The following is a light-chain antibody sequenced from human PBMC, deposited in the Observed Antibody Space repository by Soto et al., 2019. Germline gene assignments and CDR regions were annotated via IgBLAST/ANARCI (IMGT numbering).Light chain of an antibody. Sequence: DIQMTQSPSSVSASVGDRVTITCRASQGIRSWLAWYRQKPGKAPKLLIYAASSLQSGVPSRFSGSGSGTDFTLTISSLQPEDFATYYCQQANSFTLAFGQGTRLEIK. CDR3: QQANSFTLA. CDR2: AAS. V-gene: IGKV1D-12*01. CDR1: QGIRSW. J-gene: IGKJ5*01.